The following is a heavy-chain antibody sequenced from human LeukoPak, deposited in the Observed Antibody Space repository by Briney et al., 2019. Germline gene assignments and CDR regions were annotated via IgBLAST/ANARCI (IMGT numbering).Heavy chain of an antibody. J-gene: IGHJ4*02. CDR3: AREPSYSSSWYTSCDY. V-gene: IGHV3-48*01. D-gene: IGHD6-13*01. Sequence: PGGSLRLSCAASGFNFNNYNMNWVRQAPGKGLEGVSYITLSSSTIYYADSVKGRFTISRDNAKNSLYLQMNSLRAEDTAVYYCAREPSYSSSWYTSCDYWGQGTLVTVSS. CDR1: GFNFNNYN. CDR2: ITLSSSTI.